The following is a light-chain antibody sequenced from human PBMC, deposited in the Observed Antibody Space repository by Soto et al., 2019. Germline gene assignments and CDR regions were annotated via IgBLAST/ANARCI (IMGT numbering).Light chain of an antibody. Sequence: NQPRSGLAASVRCRVNHTNQASQSISSWLAWYQQKPGKAPKLLIYDASSLESGVPSRFSGSGSGTEITLTNSSLERCDCIPDDPQLYYIYSSTLGQGTKVDIK. CDR3: QLYYIYSST. CDR1: QSISSW. V-gene: IGKV1-5*01. CDR2: DAS. J-gene: IGKJ1*01.